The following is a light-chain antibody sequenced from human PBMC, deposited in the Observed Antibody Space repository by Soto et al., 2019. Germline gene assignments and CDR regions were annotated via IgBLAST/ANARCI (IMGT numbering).Light chain of an antibody. CDR2: AAS. J-gene: IGKJ4*01. CDR1: RSIYSY. V-gene: IGKV1-39*01. Sequence: DIQMTQSPSTLSASIGDRVTITCRASRSIYSYLNWYQQKPGKDPKLLIYAASSLQSGVPSRFAGSGSGTDFTLTISSLQPEDFATYYCQQSYDTPLTFGGGTKVDNK. CDR3: QQSYDTPLT.